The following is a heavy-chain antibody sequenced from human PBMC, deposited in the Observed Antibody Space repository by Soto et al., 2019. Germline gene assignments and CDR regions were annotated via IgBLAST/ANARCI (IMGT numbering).Heavy chain of an antibody. CDR3: AHRRGPVWEFDWFDP. CDR1: GFSLSTSGVG. J-gene: IGHJ5*02. CDR2: IYWDDDK. D-gene: IGHD1-26*01. V-gene: IGHV2-5*02. Sequence: QITLKESGPTLVKPTQTLTLTCTFSGFSLSTSGVGVGWIRRPPGKALEWLALIYWDDDKRYSPSLKSRLTITKDTSKNQVVLTMTNMDPVDTATYYCAHRRGPVWEFDWFDPWGQGTLVTVSS.